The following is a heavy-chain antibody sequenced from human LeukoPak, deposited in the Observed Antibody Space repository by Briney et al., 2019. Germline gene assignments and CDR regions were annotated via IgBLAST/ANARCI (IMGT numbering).Heavy chain of an antibody. CDR1: GFTFSSYA. CDR3: AKVVVGVLDAFDI. V-gene: IGHV3-23*01. J-gene: IGHJ3*02. CDR2: ISGSGGST. Sequence: GGSLRLSCAASGFTFSSYAMSWVRQAPGKVLEWVSTISGSGGSTDYADSVKGRFTISRDNSKNTLYLQMNSLRAEDTAVYYCAKVVVGVLDAFDIWGQGTMVTVSS. D-gene: IGHD1-26*01.